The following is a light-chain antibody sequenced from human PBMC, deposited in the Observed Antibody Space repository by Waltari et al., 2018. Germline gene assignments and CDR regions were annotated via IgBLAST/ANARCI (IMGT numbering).Light chain of an antibody. CDR2: DNS. Sequence: SYVLSQPPSVSVAPGQTARLTCGGDTIGTKTMPWYQQRPGQAPVLVVYDNSDRPSGIPERFSGSNSGNTATLTISGLQAEDEADYYCSSYTTSNTWVFGGGTKVTVL. CDR1: TIGTKT. CDR3: SSYTTSNTWV. J-gene: IGLJ3*02. V-gene: IGLV3-21*02.